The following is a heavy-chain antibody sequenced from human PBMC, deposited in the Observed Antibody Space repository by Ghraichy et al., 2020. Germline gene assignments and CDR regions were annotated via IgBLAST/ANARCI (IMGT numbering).Heavy chain of an antibody. Sequence: SETLSLTCAVYGGSFSGYYWSWIRQPPGKGLEWIGEINHSGSTNYNPSLKSRVTISVDTSKNQFSLKLSSVTAADTAVYYCARRRRAGSAYYYDSSGYHYYFDYWGQGTLVTVSS. V-gene: IGHV4-34*01. D-gene: IGHD3-22*01. J-gene: IGHJ4*02. CDR2: INHSGST. CDR3: ARRRRAGSAYYYDSSGYHYYFDY. CDR1: GGSFSGYY.